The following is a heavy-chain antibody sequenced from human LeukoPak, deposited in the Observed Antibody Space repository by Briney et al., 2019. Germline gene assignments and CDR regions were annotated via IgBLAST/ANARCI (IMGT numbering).Heavy chain of an antibody. CDR1: GYTFTSYD. V-gene: IGHV1-8*01. J-gene: IGHJ4*02. D-gene: IGHD3-10*01. Sequence: ASVKVSCKASGYTFTSYDSNWVRQATGQGLEWRGWMNPNSANTGYAQKFQGRVTRTRDTSISTAYMELSSLTSEDTAVYYCARGPSYGSGSYNIYGIDYWGQGTLVTVSS. CDR2: MNPNSANT. CDR3: ARGPSYGSGSYNIYGIDY.